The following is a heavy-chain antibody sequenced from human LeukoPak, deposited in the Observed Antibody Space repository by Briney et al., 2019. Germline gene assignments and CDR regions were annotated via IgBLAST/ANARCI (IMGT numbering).Heavy chain of an antibody. J-gene: IGHJ4*02. D-gene: IGHD3-22*01. Sequence: GGSLRLSCTASGFTFSSYGMHWVRQAPGKGLEWVAVISSDGNNKNYVDSVKGRFTFSRDNSKNTLYLQMNSLRAEDTAVYYCAKGNDIGGYYYPHFDYWGQGTLVTVSS. CDR1: GFTFSSYG. CDR2: ISSDGNNK. CDR3: AKGNDIGGYYYPHFDY. V-gene: IGHV3-30*18.